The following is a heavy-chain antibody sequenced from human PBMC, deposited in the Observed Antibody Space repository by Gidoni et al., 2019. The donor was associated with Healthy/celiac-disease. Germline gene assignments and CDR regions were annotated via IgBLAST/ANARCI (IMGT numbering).Heavy chain of an antibody. CDR1: GGSFSGYY. CDR3: ASIAARPTNNFDY. Sequence: QVQLQQWGAGLLKPSETLSLTCAVYGGSFSGYYWSWIRQPPVTGLEWIGEINHSGSTNYNPSLKSRVTISVDTSKNQFSLKLSSVTAADTAVYYCASIAARPTNNFDYWGQGNLTVSS. J-gene: IGHJ4*02. V-gene: IGHV4-34*01. D-gene: IGHD6-6*01. CDR2: INHSGST.